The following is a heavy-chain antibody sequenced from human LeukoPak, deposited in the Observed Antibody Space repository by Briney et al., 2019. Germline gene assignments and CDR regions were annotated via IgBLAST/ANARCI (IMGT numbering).Heavy chain of an antibody. CDR2: ISGSGGST. CDR3: AKESLHRFYDSSGYYY. CDR1: GFTFSSYS. Sequence: GGSLRLSCAASGFTFSSYSMNWVRQAPGKGLEWVSAISGSGGSTYYADSVKGRFTISRDNSKNTLYLQMNSLRAEDTAVYYCAKESLHRFYDSSGYYYWGQGTLVTVSS. J-gene: IGHJ4*02. V-gene: IGHV3-23*01. D-gene: IGHD3-22*01.